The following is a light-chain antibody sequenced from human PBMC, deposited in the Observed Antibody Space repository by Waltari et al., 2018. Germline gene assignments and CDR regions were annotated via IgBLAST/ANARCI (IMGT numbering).Light chain of an antibody. Sequence: AIRMTQSPSSLSASTGDRVTITCRASQGISSYLAWYQQKPGKAPKLLIYAASTLQSGVPSRFSGSGSDSDFTLTISCLQSEDFATYYCQQYYSYPLFTFGPGTKVDIK. CDR1: QGISSY. CDR2: AAS. V-gene: IGKV1-8*01. J-gene: IGKJ3*01. CDR3: QQYYSYPLFT.